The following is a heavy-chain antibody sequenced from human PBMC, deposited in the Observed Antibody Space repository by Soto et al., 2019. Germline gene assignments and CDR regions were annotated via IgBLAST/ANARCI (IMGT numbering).Heavy chain of an antibody. CDR1: GGTFSSYA. D-gene: IGHD1-7*01. V-gene: IGHV1-69*01. J-gene: IGHJ4*02. CDR2: IIPIFGTA. CDR3: ARHITGTTSHFDY. Sequence: QVQLVQSGAEVKKTGSSVKVSCKASGGTFSSYAISWVRQAPGQGLEWMGGIIPIFGTANYAQKFQGRVTITAYESTSTGYMELSSLSSEDTAVYYCARHITGTTSHFDYWGQGTLVTVSS.